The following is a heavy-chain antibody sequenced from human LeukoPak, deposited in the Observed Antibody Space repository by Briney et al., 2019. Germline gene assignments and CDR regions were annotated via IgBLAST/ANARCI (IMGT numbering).Heavy chain of an antibody. D-gene: IGHD4-23*01. CDR3: AREDKVVTDAFDI. J-gene: IGHJ3*02. CDR1: GYSISSGYY. CDR2: IYHSGST. Sequence: SETLSLTCTVSGYSISSGYYWGWIRQPPGKGMEWIGSIYHSGSTYYNPSLKSRVTISVDTSKNQFSLKLSSVTAADTAVYYCAREDKVVTDAFDIWGQRTMVTVSS. V-gene: IGHV4-38-2*02.